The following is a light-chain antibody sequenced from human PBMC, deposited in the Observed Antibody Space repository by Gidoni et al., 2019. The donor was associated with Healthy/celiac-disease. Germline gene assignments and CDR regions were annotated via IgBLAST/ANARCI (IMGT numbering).Light chain of an antibody. CDR1: QSISSY. V-gene: IGKV1-39*01. Sequence: DIQMTHSPSSLSASVGDRVTITCRASQSISSYLNWYQQKPGKAPKLLIYAASSLESGVPSRFSGSGSGTDFTLTISSLQPEDFATYYCQQYYSTPHTFGGGTKVEIK. CDR3: QQYYSTPHT. CDR2: AAS. J-gene: IGKJ4*01.